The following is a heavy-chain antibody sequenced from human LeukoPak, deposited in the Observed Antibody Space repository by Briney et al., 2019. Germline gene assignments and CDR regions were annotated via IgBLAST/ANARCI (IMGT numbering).Heavy chain of an antibody. J-gene: IGHJ3*02. CDR1: GFTFSSYA. D-gene: IGHD2-15*01. Sequence: PGGSLRLSCAASGFTFSSYAMHWVRQAPGKGLEWVGRIKSKTDGGTTDYAAPVKGRFTISRDDSKNTLYLQMNSLKTEDTAVYYCTTDIEGYCSGGSCYYLTARVDPFDIWGQGTMVTVSS. CDR2: IKSKTDGGTT. V-gene: IGHV3-15*01. CDR3: TTDIEGYCSGGSCYYLTARVDPFDI.